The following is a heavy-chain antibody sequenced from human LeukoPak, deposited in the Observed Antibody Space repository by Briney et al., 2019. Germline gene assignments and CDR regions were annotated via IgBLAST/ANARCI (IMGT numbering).Heavy chain of an antibody. D-gene: IGHD1-26*01. CDR3: ARGVVGGGDFDY. CDR2: INPNSGGT. Sequence: ASVKVSCKASGYTFTGYYMHWMRQAPGQGLEWMGRINPNSGGTNYAQKFQGRVTMTRDTSISTAYMELSRLRSDDTAVYYCARGVVGGGDFDYWGQGTLVTVSS. CDR1: GYTFTGYY. V-gene: IGHV1-2*06. J-gene: IGHJ4*02.